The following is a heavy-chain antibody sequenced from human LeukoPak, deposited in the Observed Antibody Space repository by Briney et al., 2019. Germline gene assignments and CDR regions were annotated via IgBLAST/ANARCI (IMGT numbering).Heavy chain of an antibody. Sequence: GGSLRLSCVASGFTVSSYYMSWVRQAPGKGLEWVSLLYTGGTTYYAHSVEGRFTISRDNAKNSLYLQMNSLRAEDTAVYYCLGYCSGGSCVYWGQGTLVTVSS. D-gene: IGHD2-15*01. CDR2: LYTGGTT. CDR3: LGYCSGGSCVY. V-gene: IGHV3-53*01. J-gene: IGHJ4*02. CDR1: GFTVSSYY.